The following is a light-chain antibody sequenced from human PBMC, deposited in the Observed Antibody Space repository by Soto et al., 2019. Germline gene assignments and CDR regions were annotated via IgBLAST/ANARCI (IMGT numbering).Light chain of an antibody. CDR3: QQYDNLPYT. J-gene: IGKJ2*01. Sequence: DLQMTQSPSSLSASVGDRVTITCQASQDTNNYLNWYQQKAGKAPKLLIYDASNLETGVPSRFSGSGSGTDFTFTISSLQPEDIATYYCQQYDNLPYTFGQGTKLEIK. CDR2: DAS. V-gene: IGKV1-33*01. CDR1: QDTNNY.